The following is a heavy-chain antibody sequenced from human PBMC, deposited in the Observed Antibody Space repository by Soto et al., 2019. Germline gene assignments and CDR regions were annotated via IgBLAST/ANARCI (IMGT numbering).Heavy chain of an antibody. Sequence: SETLSLTCTVSGGSISSGDYYWSWIRQPPGKGLEWIGYIYYSGSTYYNPSLKSRVTISVDTSKNQFSLKLSSVTAADTAVYYCARTHFVLTVYANWFDPWGQGTLVTVSS. D-gene: IGHD2-8*01. V-gene: IGHV4-30-4*01. CDR1: GGSISSGDYY. CDR3: ARTHFVLTVYANWFDP. J-gene: IGHJ5*02. CDR2: IYYSGST.